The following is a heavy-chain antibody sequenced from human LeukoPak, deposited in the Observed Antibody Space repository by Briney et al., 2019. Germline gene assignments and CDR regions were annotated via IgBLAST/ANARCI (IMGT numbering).Heavy chain of an antibody. CDR1: GFTFSSYG. V-gene: IGHV3-30*03. J-gene: IGHJ4*02. CDR3: ARNYGSGSYYTLY. Sequence: GRSLRLSCAASGFTFSSYGMHWVRQAPGKGLEWVAVISYDGSNKYYADSVKGRFTISRDNSKNTLYLQMDSLRAEDTAVYYCARNYGSGSYYTLYRGQGTLVTVSS. CDR2: ISYDGSNK. D-gene: IGHD3-10*01.